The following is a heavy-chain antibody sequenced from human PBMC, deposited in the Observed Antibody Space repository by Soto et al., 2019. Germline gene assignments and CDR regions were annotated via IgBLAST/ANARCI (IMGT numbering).Heavy chain of an antibody. V-gene: IGHV4-39*01. CDR3: ARNGYYYDSSGYQKTDAFDI. CDR1: GCSISSSSYY. D-gene: IGHD3-22*01. CDR2: IYYSGST. Sequence: SETLSLTCTFSGCSISSSSYYLGWIRQPPGKGLEWIGSIYYSGSTYYNPSLKSRVTISVDTSKNQFSLKLSSVTAADTAVYYCARNGYYYDSSGYQKTDAFDIWGQGTMVTVSS. J-gene: IGHJ3*02.